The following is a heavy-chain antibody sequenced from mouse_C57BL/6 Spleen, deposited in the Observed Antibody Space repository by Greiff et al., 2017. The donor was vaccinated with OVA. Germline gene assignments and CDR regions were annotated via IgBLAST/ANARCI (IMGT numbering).Heavy chain of an antibody. CDR3: RYCDSVY. CDR2: IDPDTGGT. D-gene: IGHD2-12*01. J-gene: IGHJ2*01. Sequence: QVQLQQSGAELVRPGASVTLSCKASGYTFTDYEMHWVKQTPVHGLEWIGAIDPDTGGTAYNQKFKGKTILTADKSSSTAYMELRSLTSEDSAVSYCRYCDSVYWGQGTTLTVSS. V-gene: IGHV1-15*01. CDR1: GYTFTDYE.